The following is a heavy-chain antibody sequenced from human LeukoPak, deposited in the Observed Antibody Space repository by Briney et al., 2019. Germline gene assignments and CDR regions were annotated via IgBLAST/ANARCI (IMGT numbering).Heavy chain of an antibody. CDR3: ARAVAGGNFDY. J-gene: IGHJ4*02. D-gene: IGHD6-19*01. V-gene: IGHV1-69*01. Sequence: EASVKVSCKASGGTFSSYAISWVRQAPGQGLEWIGGIIPIFGTANYAQKFQGGVTITADESTSTAYMELSSLRSEDTAVYYCARAVAGGNFDYWGQGTLVTVPS. CDR1: GGTFSSYA. CDR2: IIPIFGTA.